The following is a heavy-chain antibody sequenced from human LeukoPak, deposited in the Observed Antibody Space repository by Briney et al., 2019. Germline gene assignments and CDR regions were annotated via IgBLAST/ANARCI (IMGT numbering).Heavy chain of an antibody. CDR2: IRYDGSNK. Sequence: PGGSLRLSCAASGFTFSSYGMHWVRQAPGKGLEWVAFIRYDGSNKYYADSVKGRFTISRDNSKNTLYLQMNSLRAEDTAVYYCARGGGSENQYAPWYFDYWGQGTLVTVSS. V-gene: IGHV3-30*02. CDR3: ARGGGSENQYAPWYFDY. J-gene: IGHJ4*02. D-gene: IGHD3-10*01. CDR1: GFTFSSYG.